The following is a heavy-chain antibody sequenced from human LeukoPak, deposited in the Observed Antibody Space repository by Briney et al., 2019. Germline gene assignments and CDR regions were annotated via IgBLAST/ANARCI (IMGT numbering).Heavy chain of an antibody. CDR1: GYTFSSYG. J-gene: IGHJ6*02. D-gene: IGHD6-19*01. V-gene: IGHV1-18*01. Sequence: GASVKVSCRASGYTFSSYGISWVRQAPGRGLEWMGWISAYSGDTNYAQKFQGRVTMTAETSTSTAYMELRSLRSDDTAVYYCARYGSGWSGDYYYGMDVWGQGTTVNVSS. CDR2: ISAYSGDT. CDR3: ARYGSGWSGDYYYGMDV.